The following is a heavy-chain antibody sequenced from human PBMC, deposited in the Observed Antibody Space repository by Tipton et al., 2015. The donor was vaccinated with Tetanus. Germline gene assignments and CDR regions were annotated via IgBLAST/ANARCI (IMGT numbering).Heavy chain of an antibody. CDR1: GFTFSSYW. Sequence: SLRLSCAASGFTFSSYWMSWVRQAPGKGLEWVANIKQGGSEKYYVDSVKGRFTISRDNAKNSLYLQMNSLRAEDTAVYYCAREYSSSWYEGYYGMDVWGQGTTVTVSS. J-gene: IGHJ6*02. V-gene: IGHV3-7*01. CDR3: AREYSSSWYEGYYGMDV. CDR2: IKQGGSEK. D-gene: IGHD6-13*01.